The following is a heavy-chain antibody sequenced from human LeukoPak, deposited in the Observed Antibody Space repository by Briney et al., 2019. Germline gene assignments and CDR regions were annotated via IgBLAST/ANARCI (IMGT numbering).Heavy chain of an antibody. CDR1: GGSISSSSYY. Sequence: PSETLSLTCTVSGGSISSSSYYWGWVRQAPGKGLEWVANIKQDGSEKYYVDSVKGRFTISRDNAKNSLYLQMNSLRAEDTAVYYCARDNDYYDSSGYYFPWGQGTLVTVSS. CDR3: ARDNDYYDSSGYYFP. J-gene: IGHJ5*02. D-gene: IGHD3-22*01. V-gene: IGHV3-7*05. CDR2: IKQDGSEK.